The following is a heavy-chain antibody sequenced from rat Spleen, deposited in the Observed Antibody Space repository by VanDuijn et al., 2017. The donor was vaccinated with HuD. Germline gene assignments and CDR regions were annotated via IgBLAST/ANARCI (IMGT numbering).Heavy chain of an antibody. J-gene: IGHJ3*01. CDR1: GFTFSDYY. V-gene: IGHV5-29*01. Sequence: EVQLVESDGGLVQPGRSLKLSCAASGFTFSDYYMAWVRQAPTKGLEWVATISYDGSSTYYRDSVKGRFTISRDNAKSNLYLQMDSLRSEDTATCYCARRDYSGHGGFAYWGQGTLVTVSS. D-gene: IGHD1-1*01. CDR3: ARRDYSGHGGFAY. CDR2: ISYDGSST.